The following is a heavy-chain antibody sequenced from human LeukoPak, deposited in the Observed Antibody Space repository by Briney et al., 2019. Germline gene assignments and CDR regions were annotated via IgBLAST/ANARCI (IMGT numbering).Heavy chain of an antibody. V-gene: IGHV3-7*01. CDR3: ARGDIVVVPAALDY. J-gene: IGHJ4*02. CDR1: GFTFSSYW. CDR2: IKQDGSEK. Sequence: GGSLRLSCAASGFTFSSYWMSWVRQAPGKGLEWVANIKQDGSEKYYVDSVKGRFTISRDNSKNTLYLQMNSLRAEDTAVYYCARGDIVVVPAALDYWGQGTLVTVSS. D-gene: IGHD2-2*01.